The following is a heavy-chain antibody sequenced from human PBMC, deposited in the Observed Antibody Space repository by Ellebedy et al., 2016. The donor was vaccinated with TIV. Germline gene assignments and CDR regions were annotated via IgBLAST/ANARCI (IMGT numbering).Heavy chain of an antibody. CDR2: IYHSGST. CDR1: GGPIRSSNW. Sequence: MPSETLSLTCTVSGGPIRSSNWWIWVRQPAGKGLEWIGEIYHSGSTNYNPSLKSRVTISVDKSKNKLSLKLSSVTAADTAVYYCARQRTTLGDWFDPWGQGTLVTVSS. D-gene: IGHD2-2*01. J-gene: IGHJ5*02. V-gene: IGHV4-4*02. CDR3: ARQRTTLGDWFDP.